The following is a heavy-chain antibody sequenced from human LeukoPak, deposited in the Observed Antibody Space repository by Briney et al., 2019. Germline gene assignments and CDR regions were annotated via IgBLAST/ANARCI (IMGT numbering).Heavy chain of an antibody. CDR2: IYSGGST. Sequence: GGSLRLSCAASGFTVSSNYMSWVRQAPGKGLEWVSVIYSGGSTYYADSVKGRFTISRDNAKNSLYLQVNSLRAEDTAVYYCARASYCSSITCYTGFDYWGQGTLVTVSS. D-gene: IGHD2-2*02. V-gene: IGHV3-53*01. CDR1: GFTVSSNY. J-gene: IGHJ4*02. CDR3: ARASYCSSITCYTGFDY.